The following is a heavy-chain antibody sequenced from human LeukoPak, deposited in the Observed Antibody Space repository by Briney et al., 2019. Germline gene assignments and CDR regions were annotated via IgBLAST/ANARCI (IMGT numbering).Heavy chain of an antibody. CDR3: AKDLASVVVGIDY. D-gene: IGHD2-2*01. V-gene: IGHV3-9*01. CDR2: ISWNSGSI. Sequence: QSGGSLRLSCAASGFTFSSYGMHWVRQAPGKGLEWVSGISWNSGSIGYADSVKGRFTISRDNAKNSLYLQMNSLRAEDTALYYCAKDLASVVVGIDYWGQGTLVTVSS. CDR1: GFTFSSYG. J-gene: IGHJ4*02.